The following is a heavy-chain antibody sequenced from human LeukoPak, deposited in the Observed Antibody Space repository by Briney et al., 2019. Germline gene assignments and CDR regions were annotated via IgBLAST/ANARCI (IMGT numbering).Heavy chain of an antibody. CDR2: IYHSGST. V-gene: IGHV4-38-2*01. D-gene: IGHD5-18*01. CDR3: ARRTRLDTAMVYFGY. CDR1: GYSISSGYY. J-gene: IGHJ4*02. Sequence: SETLSLTCAVSGYSISSGYYWGWVRQPPGKGLEWIGSIYHSGSTYYNPSLKSRVTISVDTSKNQFSLKLSSVTAAVTAVYYCARRTRLDTAMVYFGYWGQGTLVTVSS.